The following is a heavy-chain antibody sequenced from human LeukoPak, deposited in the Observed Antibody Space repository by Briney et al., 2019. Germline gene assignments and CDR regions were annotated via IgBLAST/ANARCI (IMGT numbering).Heavy chain of an antibody. CDR2: INPSGGST. CDR3: ARGPLMTTVTPDY. V-gene: IGHV1-46*01. Sequence: ASVKVSCKATGYTFPSYHLHWVRQPPGQGLEWMGIINPSGGSTSYAQKFQGRVTMTRDTSTSTVYMELSSLRSEDTAVYYCARGPLMTTVTPDYWGQGTLVTVSS. J-gene: IGHJ4*02. D-gene: IGHD4-17*01. CDR1: GYTFPSYH.